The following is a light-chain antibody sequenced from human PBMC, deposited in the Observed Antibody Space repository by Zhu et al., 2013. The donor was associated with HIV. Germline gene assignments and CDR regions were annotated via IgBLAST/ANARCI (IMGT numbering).Light chain of an antibody. Sequence: IQLTQSPSFVSASVRDRVTITCRASQDINSALAWYQQKPGKPPNLLIYDASSLEGGVPSRFSGSGSETDFTLSISSLQPEDFATYYCQQSSSPPLTLVGGT. CDR3: QQSSSPPLT. CDR2: DAS. CDR1: QDINSA. J-gene: IGKJ4*01. V-gene: IGKV1-13*02.